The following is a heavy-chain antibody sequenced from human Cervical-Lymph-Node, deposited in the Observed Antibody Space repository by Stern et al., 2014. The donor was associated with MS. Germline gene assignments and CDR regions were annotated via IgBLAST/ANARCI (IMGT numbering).Heavy chain of an antibody. CDR1: GIDVSDYY. CDR3: ARDFNWGNSGSYDA. Sequence: QVQLVESGGGVVKPGGSLRLSCAVSGIDVSDYYMAWVRQAPGLGLEWISYISYSGKNKKYADSVKGRFTISRDNANNAVFLQMDSLRSEDTAFYYCARDFNWGNSGSYDAWGQGTLVTVSS. CDR2: ISYSGKNK. D-gene: IGHD6-19*01. J-gene: IGHJ5*02. V-gene: IGHV3-11*01.